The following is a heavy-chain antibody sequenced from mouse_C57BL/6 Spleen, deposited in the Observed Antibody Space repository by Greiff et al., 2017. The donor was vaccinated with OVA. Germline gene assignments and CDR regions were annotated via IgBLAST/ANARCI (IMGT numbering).Heavy chain of an antibody. J-gene: IGHJ2*01. CDR1: GYTFTSYG. CDR2: IYPRSGNT. Sequence: VQVVESGAELARPGASVKLSCKASGYTFTSYGISWVKQRTGQGLEWIGEIYPRSGNTYYNEKFKGKATLTADKSSSTAYMELRSLTSEDSAVYFCARIITTVVATGDYWGQGTTLTVSS. CDR3: ARIITTVVATGDY. D-gene: IGHD1-1*01. V-gene: IGHV1-81*01.